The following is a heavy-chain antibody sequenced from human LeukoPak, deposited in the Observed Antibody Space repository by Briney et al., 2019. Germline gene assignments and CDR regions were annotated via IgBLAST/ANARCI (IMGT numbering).Heavy chain of an antibody. V-gene: IGHV1-18*01. D-gene: IGHD2-2*01. CDR2: ISAYNGNT. CDR1: AYSFTIYD. Sequence: GASVKVSFKCAAYSFTIYDISLLRQAPGQGLEWMRWISAYNGNTNYAQKLQGRVTMTTDTSTSTDYMDLRSLRSDDTDVYYCASTPKRYLGLCWFDPWGQGTLVTVSS. CDR3: ASTPKRYLGLCWFDP. J-gene: IGHJ5*02.